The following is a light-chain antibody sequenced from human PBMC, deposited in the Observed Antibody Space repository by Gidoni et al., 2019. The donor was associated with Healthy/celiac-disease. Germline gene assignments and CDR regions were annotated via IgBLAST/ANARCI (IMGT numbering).Light chain of an antibody. J-gene: IGKJ4*01. CDR1: QSISIY. CDR3: QKSDSTPPLT. V-gene: IGKV1-39*01. Sequence: DIHMTHSPSSLSASVGDRVTITCRASQSISIYLNWYQQKPGKDPKLLIYAASSLQSGVPSRFSGSGSGTDFTITISSLQHEDFATYYCQKSDSTPPLTFGGGTKVEIK. CDR2: AAS.